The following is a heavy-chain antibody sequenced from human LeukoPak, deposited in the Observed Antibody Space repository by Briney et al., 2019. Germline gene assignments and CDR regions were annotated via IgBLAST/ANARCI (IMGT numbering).Heavy chain of an antibody. Sequence: SGTLSLTCAVSGSSISSTYYWAWIRQPPGKGLEWIGSVFHAGSIYYNPSLKSRVTVSVDTSKNQFSLKLTSVTAADTAVYYCARGDYFIDFWGQGTLVTVSS. CDR2: VFHAGSI. D-gene: IGHD2/OR15-2a*01. J-gene: IGHJ4*02. CDR1: GSSISSTYY. CDR3: ARGDYFIDF. V-gene: IGHV4-38-2*01.